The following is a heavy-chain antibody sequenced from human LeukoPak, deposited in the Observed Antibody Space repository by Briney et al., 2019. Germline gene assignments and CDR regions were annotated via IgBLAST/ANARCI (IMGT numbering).Heavy chain of an antibody. D-gene: IGHD3-10*01. CDR2: VYHNRGT. J-gene: IGHJ6*04. CDR1: GYSISSGYY. Sequence: SETLPLTCAVSGYSISSGYYWGWIRQPPGKGLEWIGSVYHNRGTYYNPSLKSRVTISMDTSKNQFSLRLSSVTAADTAVYYCASYYASGVSAYDYFGMDVWGKGTTVTVSS. CDR3: ASYYASGVSAYDYFGMDV. V-gene: IGHV4-38-2*01.